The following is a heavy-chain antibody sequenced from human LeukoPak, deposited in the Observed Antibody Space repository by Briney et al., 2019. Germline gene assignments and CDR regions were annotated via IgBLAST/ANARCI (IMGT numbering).Heavy chain of an antibody. D-gene: IGHD6-19*01. Sequence: SETLSLTCAVYGGSFSGYSWSWIRQPPGKGLEWIGEINHSGSTNHNPSLKSRVTISVDTSKNQFSLKLSSVTAADTAVYYCARDSSGWYFDYWGQGTLVTVSS. CDR1: GGSFSGYS. CDR2: INHSGST. J-gene: IGHJ4*02. CDR3: ARDSSGWYFDY. V-gene: IGHV4-34*01.